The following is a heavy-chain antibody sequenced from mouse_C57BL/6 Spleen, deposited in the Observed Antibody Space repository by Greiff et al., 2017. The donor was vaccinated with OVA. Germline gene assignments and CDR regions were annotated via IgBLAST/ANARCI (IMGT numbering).Heavy chain of an antibody. Sequence: QVQLQQPGAELVRPGTSVKLSCKASGYTFTSYWMHWVKQRPGQGLEWIGVIDPSDSYTNYNQKFKGKATLTVDTSSSTAYMQLSSLTSEDSAVYDCARLRTWGQGTSVTVSS. CDR2: IDPSDSYT. CDR3: ARLRT. D-gene: IGHD1-1*01. CDR1: GYTFTSYW. J-gene: IGHJ4*01. V-gene: IGHV1-59*01.